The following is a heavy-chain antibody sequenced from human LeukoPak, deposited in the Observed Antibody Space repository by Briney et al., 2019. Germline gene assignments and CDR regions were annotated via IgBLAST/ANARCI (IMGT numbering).Heavy chain of an antibody. Sequence: SETVSLTCTVFGGSISSYYWSWIRQPPGKGLEWIGEINHSGSTNYNPSLKSRVTISVDTSKNQFSLKLSSVTAADTAVYYCARGYTAMVSRPFDYWGQGTLVTVSS. J-gene: IGHJ4*02. D-gene: IGHD5-18*01. CDR2: INHSGST. CDR3: ARGYTAMVSRPFDY. V-gene: IGHV4-34*01. CDR1: GGSISSYY.